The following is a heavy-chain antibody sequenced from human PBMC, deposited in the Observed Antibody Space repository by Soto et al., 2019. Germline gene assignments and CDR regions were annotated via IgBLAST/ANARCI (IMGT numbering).Heavy chain of an antibody. J-gene: IGHJ4*02. CDR3: ARHGDYGDSISTRHFDY. CDR2: IYYSGKT. Sequence: QLHLQESGPGLAKPSETLSLTCSVSGGSISSTTYYWGWIRQPPGKGLEWIGSIYYSGKTYYNPSLKSRVTISIDTSTNQFSLKLSSVTAADTAVYYCARHGDYGDSISTRHFDYWGQGTLVTVSS. D-gene: IGHD4-17*01. V-gene: IGHV4-39*01. CDR1: GGSISSTTYY.